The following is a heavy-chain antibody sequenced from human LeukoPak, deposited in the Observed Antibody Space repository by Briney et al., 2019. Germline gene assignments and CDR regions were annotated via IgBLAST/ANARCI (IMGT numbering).Heavy chain of an antibody. Sequence: GGSLRLSCAASGFTFSSYAMSWVRQAPGKGLEWASAISGSGGSTYYADSAKGRFTISRDNSRDTLYLQMNSLRAEDTAVYYCAKGYYDYVWGSYYFDYWGQGTLVTVSS. CDR2: ISGSGGST. CDR1: GFTFSSYA. V-gene: IGHV3-23*01. J-gene: IGHJ4*02. CDR3: AKGYYDYVWGSYYFDY. D-gene: IGHD3-16*01.